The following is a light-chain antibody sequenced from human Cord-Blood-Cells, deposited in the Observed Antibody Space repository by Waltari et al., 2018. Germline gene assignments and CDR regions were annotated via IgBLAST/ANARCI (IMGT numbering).Light chain of an antibody. Sequence: QSALTQPVSVSGSPGQSITISCTGTSSDVGSYKYLSWYQQHPGKAPKLMIYDVSNRPSGVSNRFSGSKSGNTTSLTISGLQSEDEADYDCSSYTSSSTRVFGGGTNLTVL. CDR1: SSDVGSYKY. J-gene: IGLJ3*02. V-gene: IGLV2-14*01. CDR2: DVS. CDR3: SSYTSSSTRV.